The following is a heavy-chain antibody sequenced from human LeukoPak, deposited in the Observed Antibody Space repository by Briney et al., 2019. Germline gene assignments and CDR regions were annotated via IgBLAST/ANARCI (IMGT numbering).Heavy chain of an antibody. CDR1: GDSFSSNSTA. CDR3: ARGGQGDGYSADEAFDM. Sequence: SQTLSLTCAISGDSFSSNSTACNWIRQSPSRGLEWLGRTYYRSKWYSDYAVSVKSRITINPDTSKNQFSLRLNSVTPEDTAVYYCARGGQGDGYSADEAFDMWGQGTMVTVSS. CDR2: TYYRSKWYS. J-gene: IGHJ3*02. D-gene: IGHD5-24*01. V-gene: IGHV6-1*01.